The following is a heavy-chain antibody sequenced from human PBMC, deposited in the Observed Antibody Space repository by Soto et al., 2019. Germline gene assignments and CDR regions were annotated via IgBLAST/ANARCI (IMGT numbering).Heavy chain of an antibody. D-gene: IGHD4-17*01. J-gene: IGHJ3*02. CDR2: IYYSGST. Sequence: SETLSLTCTVSGGSISSSSYYWGWIRQPPGKGLEWIGSIYYSGSTYYNPSLKSRVTISVDTSKNQFSLKLSSVTAADSAVYYCARTWTTVTAHDAFDIWGQGTMVTVSS. CDR1: GGSISSSSYY. CDR3: ARTWTTVTAHDAFDI. V-gene: IGHV4-39*07.